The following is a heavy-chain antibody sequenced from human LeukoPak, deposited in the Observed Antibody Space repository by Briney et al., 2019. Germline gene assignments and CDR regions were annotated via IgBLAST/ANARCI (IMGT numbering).Heavy chain of an antibody. CDR2: IVVGSGNT. Sequence: SVKVSCKVSGYTLTELSMHWVRQAPGKGLEWIGWIVVGSGNTNYAQKFQERVTITRDMSTSTAYMELSSLRSEDTAVYYCAADSVANYYYGMDVWGQGTTVTVSS. J-gene: IGHJ6*02. CDR3: AADSVANYYYGMDV. D-gene: IGHD2-15*01. CDR1: GYTLTELS. V-gene: IGHV1-58*02.